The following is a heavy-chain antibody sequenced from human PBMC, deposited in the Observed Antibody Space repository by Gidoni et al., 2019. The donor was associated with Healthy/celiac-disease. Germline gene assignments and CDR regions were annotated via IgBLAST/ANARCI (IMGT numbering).Heavy chain of an antibody. D-gene: IGHD3-22*01. V-gene: IGHV3-21*01. CDR2: ISSSSSYI. CDR1: GFTFSSYS. CDR3: ARDLAPDSSGYYKLPRNWFDP. Sequence: EVQLVESGGGLVKPGGSLRLSCAASGFTFSSYSMNWVRQAPGKGLEWVSSISSSSSYIYYADSVKGRFTISRDNAKNSLYLQMNSLRAEDTAVYYCARDLAPDSSGYYKLPRNWFDPWGQGTLVTVSS. J-gene: IGHJ5*02.